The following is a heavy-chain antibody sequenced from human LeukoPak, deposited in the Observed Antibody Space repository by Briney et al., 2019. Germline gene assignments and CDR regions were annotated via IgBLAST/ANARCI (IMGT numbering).Heavy chain of an antibody. Sequence: SETLSLTCAVSGYSISSGYYWGWIRQPPGKGLEWIGSIYHSGSTYYGPSLKSRITISVDTSKNQFSLKLSSVTAADTAVYYCARWDSGEWFHDAFDIWGQGTMVTVSS. J-gene: IGHJ3*02. CDR1: GYSISSGYY. D-gene: IGHD3-3*01. CDR2: IYHSGST. V-gene: IGHV4-38-2*01. CDR3: ARWDSGEWFHDAFDI.